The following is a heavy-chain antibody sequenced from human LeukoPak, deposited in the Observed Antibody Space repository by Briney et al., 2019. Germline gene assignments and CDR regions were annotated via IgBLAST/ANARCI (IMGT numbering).Heavy chain of an antibody. Sequence: GGSLRLSCAASGFTVTSNHMNWVRQAPGKGLEWVSIIYTGGTTHYADSLKDRFTISGDDSISTLYLQMNSLRAEDTAVYYCARDSSSYYFDYWGQGTLVTVSS. V-gene: IGHV3-66*01. CDR2: IYTGGTT. J-gene: IGHJ4*02. D-gene: IGHD6-6*01. CDR1: GFTVTSNH. CDR3: ARDSSSYYFDY.